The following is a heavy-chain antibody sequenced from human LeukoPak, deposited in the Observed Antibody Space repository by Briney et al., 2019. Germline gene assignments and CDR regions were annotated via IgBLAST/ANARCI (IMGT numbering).Heavy chain of an antibody. V-gene: IGHV1-18*01. Sequence: ASVKVSCKASGYTFTSYGISWVRQAPGQGLEWMGWISAYNGNTNYAQKFQGRVTMTRDTSTRTAYMELSSLRYEDTAVYYCVRVFVDDSGYYNYYFDPWGQGTPVTVSS. D-gene: IGHD3-22*01. CDR2: ISAYNGNT. J-gene: IGHJ5*02. CDR1: GYTFTSYG. CDR3: VRVFVDDSGYYNYYFDP.